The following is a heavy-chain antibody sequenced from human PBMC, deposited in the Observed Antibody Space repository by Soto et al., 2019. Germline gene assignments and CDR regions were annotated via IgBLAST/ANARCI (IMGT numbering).Heavy chain of an antibody. CDR3: AVAGPPFDY. V-gene: IGHV1-2*02. CDR1: GYTFTGYY. CDR2: INPNSGDT. Sequence: QVQLVQSGAEVKKPGASVKVSCKASGYTFTGYYIHWVRQAPGQGLEWMALINPNSGDTNYAQKFQGRVTLTRDTSINTVDMAVTSLRFDDTAVYYSAVAGPPFDYWGQGTLVTVFS. D-gene: IGHD6-13*01. J-gene: IGHJ4*02.